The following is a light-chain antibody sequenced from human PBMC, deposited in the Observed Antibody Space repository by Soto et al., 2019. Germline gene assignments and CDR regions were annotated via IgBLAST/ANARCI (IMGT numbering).Light chain of an antibody. V-gene: IGLV9-49*01. CDR3: GADHGSGSKFVRI. CDR1: SGYSNYK. J-gene: IGLJ2*01. CDR2: VGTGGIVG. Sequence: QSVLTQPPSASASLGASVTLTCTLSSGYSNYKVDWYQQRPGKGPRFVMRVGTGGIVGSKGDGIPDRFSVLGSGLNRYLTIKNIQEEDESDYHCGADHGSGSKFVRIFGGGTKVTVL.